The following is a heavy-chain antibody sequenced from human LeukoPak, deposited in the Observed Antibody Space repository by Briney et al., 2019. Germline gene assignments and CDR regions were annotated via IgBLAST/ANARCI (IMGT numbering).Heavy chain of an antibody. V-gene: IGHV3-48*03. D-gene: IGHD3-10*01. Sequence: GGSLRLSCAASGFTFSSYEMNWVRQAPGKGLEWVSYISSSGNTRYYADSVKGRFTISRDSAKNSLYLQMNSLRAEDTAVYYCATIYGSTTDDWGQGTLVTVSS. CDR1: GFTFSSYE. J-gene: IGHJ4*02. CDR3: ATIYGSTTDD. CDR2: ISSSGNTR.